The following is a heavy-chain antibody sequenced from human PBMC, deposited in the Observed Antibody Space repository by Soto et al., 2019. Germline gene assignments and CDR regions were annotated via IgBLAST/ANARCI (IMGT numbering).Heavy chain of an antibody. D-gene: IGHD3-3*01. CDR2: IYYSGST. J-gene: IGHJ5*02. CDR3: ARWWSGSRQGFDP. V-gene: IGHV4-31*03. CDR1: GGSISSGDYY. Sequence: QVQLQESGPGLVKPSQTLSLTCTVSGGSISSGDYYWSWIRQHPGKGLEWIGYIYYSGSTYYNPSRKNRVTIPVDTSKNQFSLKLSSVTAADTAVYYCARWWSGSRQGFDPWGQGTLVTVSS.